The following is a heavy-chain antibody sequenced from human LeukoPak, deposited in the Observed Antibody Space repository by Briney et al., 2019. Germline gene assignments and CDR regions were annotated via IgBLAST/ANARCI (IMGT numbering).Heavy chain of an antibody. CDR1: GFTFSSYM. J-gene: IGHJ4*02. CDR2: LISSSSYI. Sequence: GGSPRLSCAASGFTFSSYMMNWGRQAPGKRLEWVSSLISSSSYIYYADSVKGRFTISRDNAKNSLYLQMNSLRAEDTAVYYCARDEFLVRGVLKLFDYWGQGTLVTVSS. D-gene: IGHD3-10*01. CDR3: ARDEFLVRGVLKLFDY. V-gene: IGHV3-21*01.